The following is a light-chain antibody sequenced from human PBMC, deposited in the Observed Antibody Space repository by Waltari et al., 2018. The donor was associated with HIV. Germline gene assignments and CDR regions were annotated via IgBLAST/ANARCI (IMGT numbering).Light chain of an antibody. CDR3: QVWDRSSDHLV. CDR2: YDR. V-gene: IGLV3-21*04. CDR1: NIGGKS. J-gene: IGLJ3*02. Sequence: SYVLAQPPSVSVAPGKPATITCGGDNIGGKSVHWYQQKAGPAPVLVIYYDRSPPSGIPGRFSGSNTGNTATLTISRVEAGDEADYYCQVWDRSSDHLVFGGGTKLTVL.